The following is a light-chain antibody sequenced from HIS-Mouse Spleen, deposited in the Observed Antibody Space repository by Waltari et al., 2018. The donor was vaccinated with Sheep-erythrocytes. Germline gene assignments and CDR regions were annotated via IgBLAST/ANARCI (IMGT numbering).Light chain of an antibody. CDR3: QAWDSSTAWV. J-gene: IGLJ3*02. Sequence: SYELTQPPSVSVSPGQTASITCSGDKLGDKYACWYQQKPGQSPVLVIYQDSNGPSGIPWGFSGADSGNTATLTISGTQAMDEADYYCQAWDSSTAWVFGGGTKLTVL. V-gene: IGLV3-1*01. CDR1: KLGDKY. CDR2: QDS.